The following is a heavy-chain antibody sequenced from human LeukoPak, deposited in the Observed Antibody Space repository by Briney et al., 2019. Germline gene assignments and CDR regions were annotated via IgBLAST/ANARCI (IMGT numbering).Heavy chain of an antibody. CDR2: INSDGSST. J-gene: IGHJ4*02. CDR3: AKGGSYTIDY. D-gene: IGHD1-26*01. V-gene: IGHV3-74*01. Sequence: GGSLRLSCAASGFTFSSYWMHWVRQAPGKGLVWVSRINSDGSSTSYADSVKGRFTISRDNAKNTLHLQMKSLTVEDTAVYYCAKGGSYTIDYWGQGILVSVSS. CDR1: GFTFSSYW.